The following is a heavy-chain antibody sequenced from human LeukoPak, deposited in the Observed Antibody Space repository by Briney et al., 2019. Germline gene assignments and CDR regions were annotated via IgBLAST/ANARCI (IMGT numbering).Heavy chain of an antibody. CDR1: GFTFSRHW. Sequence: GGSLRLSCAASGFTFSRHWMSWLRQAPGKGPEGVASIKHNGGDQHYVEAVEGRCTISRDNAKNSVYLQMNSLRAEDTAVEYCAKDKSFRIAVAVDWFEPWGHGNLVTVSP. CDR2: IKHNGGDQ. J-gene: IGHJ5*02. D-gene: IGHD6-19*01. CDR3: AKDKSFRIAVAVDWFEP. V-gene: IGHV3-7*03.